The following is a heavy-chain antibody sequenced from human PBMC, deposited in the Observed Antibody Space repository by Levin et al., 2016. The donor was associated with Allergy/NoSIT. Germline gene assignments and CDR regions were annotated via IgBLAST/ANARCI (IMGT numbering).Heavy chain of an antibody. D-gene: IGHD1-26*01. CDR3: TGLTGSYSS. V-gene: IGHV1-46*03. J-gene: IGHJ5*02. CDR2: INPSGGNT. Sequence: VRQMPGKGLEWMGIINPSGGNTSYAQKFQGRVTLTRDTSTSTVYMELSSLRSEDTAVYYCTGLTGSYSSWGQGILVTVSS.